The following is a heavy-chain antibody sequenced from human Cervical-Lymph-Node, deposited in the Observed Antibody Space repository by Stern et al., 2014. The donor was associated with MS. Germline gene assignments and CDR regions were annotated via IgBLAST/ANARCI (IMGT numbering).Heavy chain of an antibody. J-gene: IGHJ4*02. D-gene: IGHD2-2*01. Sequence: VQLVESGAEVKKPGSSVKVSCKASGGTFSSYAISWVRQAPGEGLEWLGGIIPIFGTANYAQKFQGRVTITADESTSTAYMELSSLRSEDTAVYYCARVRGYCSSTSCSNFDYWGQGTLVTVYS. V-gene: IGHV1-69*01. CDR3: ARVRGYCSSTSCSNFDY. CDR1: GGTFSSYA. CDR2: IIPIFGTA.